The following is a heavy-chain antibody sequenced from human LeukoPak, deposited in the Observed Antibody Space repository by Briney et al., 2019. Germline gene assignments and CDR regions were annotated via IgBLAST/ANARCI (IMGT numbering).Heavy chain of an antibody. Sequence: GASVKVSCKASGYTFTGYYMHWVRQAPGQGLEWMGWINPNSGGTNYAQKFQGRVTMTRDTSISTAYMELSRLRSDDTAVYYCARDCGGSCYPYSGADYWGQGTLVTVSS. J-gene: IGHJ4*02. CDR2: INPNSGGT. D-gene: IGHD2-15*01. V-gene: IGHV1-2*02. CDR1: GYTFTGYY. CDR3: ARDCGGSCYPYSGADY.